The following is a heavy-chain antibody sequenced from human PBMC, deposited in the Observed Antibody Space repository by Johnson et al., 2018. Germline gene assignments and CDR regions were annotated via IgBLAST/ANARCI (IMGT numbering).Heavy chain of an antibody. V-gene: IGHV3-30*18. Sequence: VQLVESGGGVVQPGRSLRLSCAASGFTFSSYGMHWVRQAPGKGLEWVAVISYDGSNKYYADSVKGRFTISRDNSKNTLYLQMNSLRAEDTAVYYCAKVGGSGGGYGMDVWGQGTTVTVSS. D-gene: IGHD2-15*01. CDR3: AKVGGSGGGYGMDV. J-gene: IGHJ6*02. CDR1: GFTFSSYG. CDR2: ISYDGSNK.